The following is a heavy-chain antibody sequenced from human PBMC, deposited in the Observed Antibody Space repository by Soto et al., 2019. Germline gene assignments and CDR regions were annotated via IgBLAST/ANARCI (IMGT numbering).Heavy chain of an antibody. Sequence: SETLSLTCAVSGGSISSGGYSWSWIRQPPGKGLEWIGYIYHSGSTYYNPSLKSRVTISVDRSKNQFSLKLSSVTAADTAVYYCARVRDYYDSSALDYWGQGTLVTVFS. V-gene: IGHV4-30-2*01. D-gene: IGHD3-22*01. CDR2: IYHSGST. CDR3: ARVRDYYDSSALDY. CDR1: GGSISSGGYS. J-gene: IGHJ4*02.